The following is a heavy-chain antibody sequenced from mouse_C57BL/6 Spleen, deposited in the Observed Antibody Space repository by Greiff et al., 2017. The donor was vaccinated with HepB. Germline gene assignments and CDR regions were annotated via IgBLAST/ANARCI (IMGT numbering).Heavy chain of an antibody. CDR3: ARNDDYVRYFDV. V-gene: IGHV2-2*01. CDR2: IWSGGST. Sequence: QVQLQQSGPGLVQPSQSLSITCTVSGFSLTSYGVHWVRQSPGKGLEWLGVIWSGGSTDYNAAFISRLSISKDNSKSKVFFQMNSLQADDTAIYYCARNDDYVRYFDVWGTGTTVTVSS. CDR1: GFSLTSYG. J-gene: IGHJ1*03. D-gene: IGHD2-4*01.